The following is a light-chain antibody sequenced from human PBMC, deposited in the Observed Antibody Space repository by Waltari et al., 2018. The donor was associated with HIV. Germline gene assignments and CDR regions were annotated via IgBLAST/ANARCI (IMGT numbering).Light chain of an antibody. CDR1: TSDIGGYNF. Sequence: QSALTQPASGSGSPGQSITMSCTGTTSDIGGYNFDPCYQQQPGKAPKAIIYEVSNRPSGVSTRFSGSKSGNTASLTISGLQAEDEADYYCSSYSTAANVVFGEGTKLTV. CDR2: EVS. CDR3: SSYSTAANVV. J-gene: IGLJ2*01. V-gene: IGLV2-14*01.